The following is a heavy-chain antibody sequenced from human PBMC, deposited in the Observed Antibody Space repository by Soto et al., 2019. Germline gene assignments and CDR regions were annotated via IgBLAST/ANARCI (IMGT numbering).Heavy chain of an antibody. D-gene: IGHD3-10*01. J-gene: IGHJ4*02. Sequence: GGSLRLSCAASGFTFTSYAMSWVRQAPGKGLQWVSTVRDSGDSTYYADSVKGRLTISRDDSKNTLDLQMNGLRADDTAIYYCASSLLWFEDLLFDHWGQGT. CDR2: VRDSGDST. CDR1: GFTFTSYA. V-gene: IGHV3-23*01. CDR3: ASSLLWFEDLLFDH.